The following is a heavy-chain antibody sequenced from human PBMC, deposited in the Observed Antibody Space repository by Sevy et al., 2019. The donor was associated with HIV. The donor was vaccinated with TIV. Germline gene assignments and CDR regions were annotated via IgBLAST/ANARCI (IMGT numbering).Heavy chain of an antibody. J-gene: IGHJ4*02. V-gene: IGHV3-30*04. CDR1: GFTFSTYA. D-gene: IGHD1-1*01. Sequence: GSLRLSCAASGFTFSTYAMHWIRQAPGKGLEWVAVISHDERTTYYADSVKGRFTISRDNSKNTLYLQMDSLRPEDTTIYYCARDPGNSGNYWGQGTLVTVSS. CDR3: ARDPGNSGNY. CDR2: ISHDERTT.